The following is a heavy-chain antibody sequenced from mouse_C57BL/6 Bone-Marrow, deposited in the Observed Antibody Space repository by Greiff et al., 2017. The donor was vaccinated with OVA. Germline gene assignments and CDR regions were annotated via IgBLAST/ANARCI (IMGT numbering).Heavy chain of an antibody. Sequence: EVKLVESGGGLVKPGGSLKLSCAASGFTFSDYGMHWVRQAPEKGLEWVAYISSGSSTIYYADTVKGRFTISRDNAKNTLFLQMTSLRSEDTAMYYCARGAVHYAMDYWGQGTSVTVSS. V-gene: IGHV5-17*01. CDR3: ARGAVHYAMDY. CDR2: ISSGSSTI. CDR1: GFTFSDYG. J-gene: IGHJ4*01.